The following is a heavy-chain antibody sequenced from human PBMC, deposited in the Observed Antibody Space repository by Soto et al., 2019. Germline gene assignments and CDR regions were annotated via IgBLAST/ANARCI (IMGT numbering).Heavy chain of an antibody. D-gene: IGHD2-15*01. CDR3: ARDGAPSYGSCGSCYSCPEDY. CDR2: IWYDGSNK. V-gene: IGHV3-33*01. J-gene: IGHJ4*02. CDR1: GFTFSSYG. Sequence: QVQLVESGGGVVQPGRSLRLSCAASGFTFSSYGMHWVRQAPGKGLEWVAVIWYDGSNKYYADSVKGRFTISRDNSKNTLCLQMNSLRAEETAVYYCARDGAPSYGSCGSCYSCPEDYRGQGTLVTVSS.